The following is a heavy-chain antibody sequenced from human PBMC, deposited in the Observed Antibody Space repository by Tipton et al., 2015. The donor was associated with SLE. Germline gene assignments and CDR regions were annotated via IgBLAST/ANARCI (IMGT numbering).Heavy chain of an antibody. V-gene: IGHV4-39*07. Sequence: TLSLTCTVSGGSITRNSYNWGWIRQPPGKGLEWMGSIFYDGTTNYNPSLESRVIISVDTSKNQFSLNLNSVTAADTAVYYCARGQHQLGRFDPWGQGTLVTVSS. D-gene: IGHD1-1*01. CDR3: ARGQHQLGRFDP. CDR2: IFYDGTT. J-gene: IGHJ5*02. CDR1: GGSITRNSYN.